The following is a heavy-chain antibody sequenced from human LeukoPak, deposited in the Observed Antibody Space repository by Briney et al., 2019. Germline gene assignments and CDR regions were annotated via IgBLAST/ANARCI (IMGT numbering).Heavy chain of an antibody. D-gene: IGHD6-19*01. CDR1: GFTVSSNY. Sequence: GGSLRLSCAASGFTVSSNYMSWVRQAPGKGLEWVSVIYSGGSTYYADSVKGRFTISRDNSKNTLYLQMNSLRAEDTAVYYCAKDLGSSGWYIDYWGQGTLVTVSS. CDR2: IYSGGST. V-gene: IGHV3-66*01. J-gene: IGHJ4*02. CDR3: AKDLGSSGWYIDY.